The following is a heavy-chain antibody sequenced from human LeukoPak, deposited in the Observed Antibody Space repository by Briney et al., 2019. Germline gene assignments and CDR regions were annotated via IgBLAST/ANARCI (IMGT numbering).Heavy chain of an antibody. V-gene: IGHV3-23*01. CDR3: AKGSYYDSSGSFYFDY. CDR1: GFTFSSYS. J-gene: IGHJ4*02. Sequence: GGSLRLSCTASGFTFSSYSMSWVRQAPGKGLEWVSGISGSGDNTYYADSVKGRFTISRDNSKNTLYVQVNSLGTEDTAAYYCAKGSYYDSSGSFYFDYWGQGTLVTVSS. CDR2: ISGSGDNT. D-gene: IGHD3-22*01.